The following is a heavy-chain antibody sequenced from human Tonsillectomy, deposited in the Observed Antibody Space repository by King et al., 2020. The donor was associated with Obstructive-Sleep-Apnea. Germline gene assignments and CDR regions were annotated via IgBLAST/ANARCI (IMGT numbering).Heavy chain of an antibody. V-gene: IGHV3-30*02. Sequence: QLVESGGGVVQPGGSLRLSCAASGFTFNTYGMHWVRQAPGKGLGWVTFIRDDGSITSYADSVKGRFTISRDNSKNTLYLQMNSLRAEDTSVYYCAKDRSGGGSFDYWGQGTLVTVSS. CDR2: IRDDGSIT. CDR3: AKDRSGGGSFDY. D-gene: IGHD1-26*01. CDR1: GFTFNTYG. J-gene: IGHJ4*02.